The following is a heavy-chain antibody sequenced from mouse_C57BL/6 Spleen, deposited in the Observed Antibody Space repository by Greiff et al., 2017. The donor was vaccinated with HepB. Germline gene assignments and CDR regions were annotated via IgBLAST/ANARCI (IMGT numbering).Heavy chain of an antibody. V-gene: IGHV1-55*01. CDR3: ARLVGYYGEY. D-gene: IGHD1-1*01. CDR1: GYTFTSYW. Sequence: VKLQESGAELVKPGASVKMSCKASGYTFTSYWITWVKQRPGQGLEWIGDIYPGSGSTNYNEKFKSKATLTVDTSSSTAYMQLSSLTSEDSAVYYCARLVGYYGEYWGQGTTLTVSS. CDR2: IYPGSGST. J-gene: IGHJ2*01.